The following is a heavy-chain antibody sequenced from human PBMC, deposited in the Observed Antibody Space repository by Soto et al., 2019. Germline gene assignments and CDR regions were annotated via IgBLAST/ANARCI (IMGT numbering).Heavy chain of an antibody. J-gene: IGHJ4*02. V-gene: IGHV4-34*01. Sequence: SETLSLTCAVYGGSFSGYYWSWIRQPPGKGLEWIGEINHSGSTNYNPSLKSRVTISVDTSKNQFSLKLSSVTAADTAVYYCARLPYDSSGYSHWGQGTLVTVSS. D-gene: IGHD3-22*01. CDR1: GGSFSGYY. CDR3: ARLPYDSSGYSH. CDR2: INHSGST.